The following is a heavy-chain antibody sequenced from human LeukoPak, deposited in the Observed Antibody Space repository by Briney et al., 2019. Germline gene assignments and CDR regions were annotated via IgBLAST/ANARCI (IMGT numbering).Heavy chain of an antibody. J-gene: IGHJ3*02. D-gene: IGHD2-2*01. CDR1: GFTFSSYA. Sequence: GGSLRLSCAASGFTFSSYAMHWVRQAPGKGLEWVAVISYDGSNKYYADSVKGRFTISRDNSKNTLYLQMNSLRAEDTAVYYCARGSLAAMDAFDIWGQGTMVTVSS. CDR2: ISYDGSNK. V-gene: IGHV3-30*04. CDR3: ARGSLAAMDAFDI.